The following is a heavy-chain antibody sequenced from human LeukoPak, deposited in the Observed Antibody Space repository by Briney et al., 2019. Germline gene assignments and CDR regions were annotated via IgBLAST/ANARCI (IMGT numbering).Heavy chain of an antibody. CDR1: GFTFSSYD. J-gene: IGHJ4*02. CDR3: ARAFDI. Sequence: GGSLRLSCAVSGFTFSSYDVNWVRQAPGKGLEWVSYVSSGNSAMYYADSVKGRFSISRDNAKNSLYLQMNSLRAEDTAVYYCARAFDIWGQGTLVTVSS. V-gene: IGHV3-48*04. CDR2: VSSGNSAM.